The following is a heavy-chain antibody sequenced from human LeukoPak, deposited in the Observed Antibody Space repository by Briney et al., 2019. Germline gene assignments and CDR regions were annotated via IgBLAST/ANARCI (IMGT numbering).Heavy chain of an antibody. CDR1: GFTFSNAW. J-gene: IGHJ6*02. CDR2: IKSKTDGGTT. Sequence: GGSLRLSCAASGFTFSNAWMSWVRQAPGKGLEWVGRIKSKTDGGTTDYAAPVKGRFTISRDDSKNTLYLQMNSLKTEDTAVYYCSRWGIVATRSWAYYYYYYGMDVWGQGTTVTVSS. D-gene: IGHD5-12*01. V-gene: IGHV3-15*01. CDR3: SRWGIVATRSWAYYYYYYGMDV.